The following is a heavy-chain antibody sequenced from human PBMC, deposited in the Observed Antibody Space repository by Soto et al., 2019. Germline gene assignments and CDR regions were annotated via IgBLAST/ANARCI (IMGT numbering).Heavy chain of an antibody. CDR3: ARVPVLRFLEWSYMDV. CDR2: IWYDGSNK. J-gene: IGHJ6*03. Sequence: GGSLRLSCAASGFTFSSYGMHWVRQAPGKGLEWVAVIWYDGSNKYYADSVKGRFTISRDNSKNTLYLRMNSLRAEDTAVYYCARVPVLRFLEWSYMDVWGKGTKVTVSS. V-gene: IGHV3-33*01. D-gene: IGHD3-3*01. CDR1: GFTFSSYG.